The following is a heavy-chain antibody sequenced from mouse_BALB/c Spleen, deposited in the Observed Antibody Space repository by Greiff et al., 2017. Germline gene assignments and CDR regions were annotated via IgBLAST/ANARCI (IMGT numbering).Heavy chain of an antibody. J-gene: IGHJ4*01. CDR3: ARRGGYDEGDYAMDY. CDR2: ISTYYGDA. CDR1: GYTFTDYA. Sequence: VQLQQSGAELVRPGVSVKISCKGSGYTFTDYAMHWVKQSHAKSLEWIGVISTYYGDASYNQKFKGKATMTVDNSSSTAYMELARLTSEDSAIYYCARRGGYDEGDYAMDYWGQGTSVTVSS. D-gene: IGHD2-2*01. V-gene: IGHV1S137*01.